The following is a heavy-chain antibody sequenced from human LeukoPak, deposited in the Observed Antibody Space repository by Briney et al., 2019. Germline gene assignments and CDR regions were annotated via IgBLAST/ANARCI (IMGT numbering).Heavy chain of an antibody. D-gene: IGHD3-10*01. V-gene: IGHV3-23*01. CDR2: ISGSGGST. CDR3: AKAYGSGNYYLAY. J-gene: IGHJ4*02. Sequence: GGSLRLSCAASGFTFSSYAMSWVRQAPGKGLEWVSVISGSGGSTYYADSVKGRFTISRDNSKNTLYLQMNSLRAEDTAVYYCAKAYGSGNYYLAYWGQGTLVTVSS. CDR1: GFTFSSYA.